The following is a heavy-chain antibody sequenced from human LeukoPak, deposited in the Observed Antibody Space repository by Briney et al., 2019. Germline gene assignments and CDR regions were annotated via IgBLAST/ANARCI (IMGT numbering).Heavy chain of an antibody. J-gene: IGHJ4*02. Sequence: PGGSLRLSCEAPGLTFSSSWMPWVRQAPGKGLEWVANINQDGSEKYYVDSVKGRFTISRDNAKNSLYLQMNSLRAEDTAVYYCARNWWSDYWGQGTLVTVSS. CDR1: GLTFSSSW. V-gene: IGHV3-7*01. CDR3: ARNWWSDY. CDR2: INQDGSEK. D-gene: IGHD2-15*01.